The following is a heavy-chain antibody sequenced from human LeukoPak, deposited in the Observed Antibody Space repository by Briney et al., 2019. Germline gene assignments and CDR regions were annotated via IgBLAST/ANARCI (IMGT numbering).Heavy chain of an antibody. Sequence: PGGSLRLSCAASGFTFSGSAIHWVGQASGKRLEWVGRIRSKANNYATAYAASVKGRFTISRDDSKNTGYLQMNSLKSEDTAVYYCTRPLTGEGDNWFDPWGQGTLVTVSS. CDR2: IRSKANNYAT. CDR3: TRPLTGEGDNWFDP. D-gene: IGHD7-27*01. CDR1: GFTFSGSA. V-gene: IGHV3-73*01. J-gene: IGHJ5*02.